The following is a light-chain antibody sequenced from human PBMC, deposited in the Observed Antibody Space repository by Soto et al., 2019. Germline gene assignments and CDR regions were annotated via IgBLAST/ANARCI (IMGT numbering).Light chain of an antibody. V-gene: IGKV3-11*01. CDR2: DAS. CDR3: QQRSNWPLT. Sequence: PGERATLSCRASQSVSSSNFAWYQQKPAQAPRLLIYDASNRATGIPARFSGSGSGTDFTLTISSLEPEDFAVYYCQQRSNWPLTFGGGTKVDIK. CDR1: QSVSSSN. J-gene: IGKJ4*01.